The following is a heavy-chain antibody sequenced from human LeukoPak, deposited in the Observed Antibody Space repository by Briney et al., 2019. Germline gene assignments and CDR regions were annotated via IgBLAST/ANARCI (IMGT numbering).Heavy chain of an antibody. CDR3: ARGPYCSTTSCYEGYYYYYYMDV. CDR2: IDHSEST. Sequence: PSETLSLTCAVYGGSFSGYYRNWIRQPPGKGLEWIGEIDHSESTNYNPSLTSRVTISVDTSKNHLSLKLSSVTAADTAVYYCARGPYCSTTSCYEGYYYYYYMDVWGKGTTVTVSS. J-gene: IGHJ6*03. V-gene: IGHV4-34*01. CDR1: GGSFSGYY. D-gene: IGHD2-2*01.